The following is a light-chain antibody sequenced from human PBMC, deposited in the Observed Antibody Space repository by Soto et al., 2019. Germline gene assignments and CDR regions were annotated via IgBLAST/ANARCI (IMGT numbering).Light chain of an antibody. CDR3: SSYTSTSTRVL. CDR1: SSDIGGYNF. CDR2: DVG. Sequence: QSALTQPASVSGSPGQSITISCTGTSSDIGGYNFVSWYQQHPGKAPKLMIYDVGNRPSGVSRRFSGSKSGNTASLTISGLQAEDEADYYCSSYTSTSTRVLFGGGTKVTVL. J-gene: IGLJ2*01. V-gene: IGLV2-14*03.